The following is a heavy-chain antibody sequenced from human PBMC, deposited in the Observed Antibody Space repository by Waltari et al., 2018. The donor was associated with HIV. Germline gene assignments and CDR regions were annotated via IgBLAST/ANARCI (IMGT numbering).Heavy chain of an antibody. Sequence: EVQVLESGGGLVQPGGSLRLSCAASGFTFSSYVMSWVRQAPGKGLEWVSAISGSGGSTYYADSVKGRFTISRDNSKNTLYLQMNSLRVEDTAVYYCAAQYSSSWYGDWFDPWGQGTLVTVSS. CDR1: GFTFSSYV. V-gene: IGHV3-23*01. CDR3: AAQYSSSWYGDWFDP. J-gene: IGHJ5*02. CDR2: ISGSGGST. D-gene: IGHD6-13*01.